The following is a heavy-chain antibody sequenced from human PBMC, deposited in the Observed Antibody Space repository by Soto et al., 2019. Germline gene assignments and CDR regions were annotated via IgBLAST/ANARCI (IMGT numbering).Heavy chain of an antibody. CDR1: GDSVSSNSAA. Sequence: PSQTLSLTCAISGDSVSSNSAARNWIRQSPSRGLEWLGRTYYRSKWYNDYAVSVKSRITINPDTSKNQFSLQLNSVTPEDTAVYYCARDPHDYSKGDYYYYGMDVWGQGTTVTVSS. CDR2: TYYRSKWYN. CDR3: ARDPHDYSKGDYYYYGMDV. D-gene: IGHD4-4*01. V-gene: IGHV6-1*01. J-gene: IGHJ6*02.